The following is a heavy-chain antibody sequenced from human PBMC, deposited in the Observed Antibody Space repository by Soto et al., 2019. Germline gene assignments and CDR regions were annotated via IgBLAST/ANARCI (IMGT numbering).Heavy chain of an antibody. V-gene: IGHV4-34*01. CDR3: ARGGRIRYGSGGSCYSWFDP. CDR1: GGSFSGYY. J-gene: IGHJ5*02. D-gene: IGHD2-15*01. Sequence: SETLSLTCAVYGGSFSGYYWSWIRQPPGKGLEWIGEINHRGSTNYKPSLKSRVTISVDTSTNQFSLKLSSVTAADTAVYYCARGGRIRYGSGGSCYSWFDPWGQGTRVTVSS. CDR2: INHRGST.